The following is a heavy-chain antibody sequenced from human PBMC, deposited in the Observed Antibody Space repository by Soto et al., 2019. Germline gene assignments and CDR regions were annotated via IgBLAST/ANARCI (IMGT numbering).Heavy chain of an antibody. J-gene: IGHJ4*02. V-gene: IGHV3-23*01. CDR2: VTYNGDNT. CDR3: ARYIRGPTVFYFDF. CDR1: GFTFSSYA. Sequence: LRLSCAASGFTFSSYAMTWVRQAPGKGLEWVSVVTYNGDNTYYADSVKGRFTISRDNSKDTVHLQMNSLRAEDTAVYYCARYIRGPTVFYFDFWGPGVLVTVSS. D-gene: IGHD5-18*01.